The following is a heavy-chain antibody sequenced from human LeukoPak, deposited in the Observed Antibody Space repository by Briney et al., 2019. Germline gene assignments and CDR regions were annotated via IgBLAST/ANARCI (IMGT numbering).Heavy chain of an antibody. Sequence: ASVKVSCKASGCTFTSYDINWVRQATGQGLEWMGWMNPNSGNTGYAQKFQGRVTMTRNTSISTAYMELSSLRSEDTAVYYCARVPSLYGSGSYWWGQGTLVTVSS. CDR3: ARVPSLYGSGSYW. J-gene: IGHJ4*02. D-gene: IGHD3-10*01. CDR2: MNPNSGNT. CDR1: GCTFTSYD. V-gene: IGHV1-8*01.